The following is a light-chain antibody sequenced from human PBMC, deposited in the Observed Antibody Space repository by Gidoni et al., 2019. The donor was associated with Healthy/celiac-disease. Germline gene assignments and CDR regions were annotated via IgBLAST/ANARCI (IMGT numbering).Light chain of an antibody. J-gene: IGKJ3*01. CDR2: DAS. V-gene: IGKV3-11*01. CDR1: QSVSSY. Sequence: EIVLTQSPATLSLSPGGRATLSCRASQSVSSYLAWYQQKPGQAPRLLIYDASNRATGIPARFSGSGSGTDFTLTISSLEPEDFAVYYCQQRSNWPPFFGPGTKVDIK. CDR3: QQRSNWPPF.